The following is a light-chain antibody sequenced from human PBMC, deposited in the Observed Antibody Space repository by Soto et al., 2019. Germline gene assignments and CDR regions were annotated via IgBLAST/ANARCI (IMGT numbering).Light chain of an antibody. CDR3: QQRRNWPPRIT. CDR2: DPS. V-gene: IGKV3-11*01. J-gene: IGKJ5*01. CDR1: QSVSSY. Sequence: EIVLTQSPATLSLSPGERATLSCRASQSVSSYLAGYQHKPGQAPRLLICDPSNRSTGIPARFSGSGSGPQLTLTISRLEHEDFAVYYCQQRRNWPPRITFGQGPRLEIK.